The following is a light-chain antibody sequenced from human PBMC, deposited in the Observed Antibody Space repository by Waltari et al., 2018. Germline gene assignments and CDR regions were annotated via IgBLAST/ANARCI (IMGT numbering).Light chain of an antibody. CDR3: QQSYSTPPT. CDR2: AAS. Sequence: DIQMPHSPSSLSASVGDRVTLTCRASQSISSDLNWYQQKTGKAPKLLIYAASSLQSGAPSRFSGSGSGTDFTLSISSLQPEDSATYYCQQSYSTPPTFGQGTKVEIK. CDR1: QSISSD. J-gene: IGKJ1*01. V-gene: IGKV1-39*01.